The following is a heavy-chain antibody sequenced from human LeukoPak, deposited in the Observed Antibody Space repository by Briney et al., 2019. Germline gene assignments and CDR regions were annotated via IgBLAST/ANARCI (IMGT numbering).Heavy chain of an antibody. CDR1: GFTFSNYA. CDR2: ISGSGGST. V-gene: IGHV3-23*01. J-gene: IGHJ4*02. D-gene: IGHD6-19*01. Sequence: GGSLRLSCAASGFTFSNYAMSWVRQAPGKGLEWVSTISGSGGSTYYADSVKGRFTISRDNSKNTLYLQMNSLRAADTAVYYCARANSGWSINFDYWDQGTLVTVSS. CDR3: ARANSGWSINFDY.